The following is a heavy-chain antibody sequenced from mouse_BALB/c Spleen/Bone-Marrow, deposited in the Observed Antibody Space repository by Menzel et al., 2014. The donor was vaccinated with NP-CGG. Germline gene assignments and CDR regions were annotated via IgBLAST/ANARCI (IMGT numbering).Heavy chain of an antibody. CDR1: GYTYTSYV. V-gene: IGHV1-14*01. CDR2: INPYNDGT. CDR3: ARGGYGNVYYAMDY. Sequence: VQLQQSGPELVKPGASVKMSCKASGYTYTSYVMHWVKQKPGQGLEWIGYINPYNDGTKYNEKFKGKATLTSDKSSSTAYMELSSLTSEDSAVYYCARGGYGNVYYAMDYWGQGTSVTVSS. D-gene: IGHD2-10*02. J-gene: IGHJ4*01.